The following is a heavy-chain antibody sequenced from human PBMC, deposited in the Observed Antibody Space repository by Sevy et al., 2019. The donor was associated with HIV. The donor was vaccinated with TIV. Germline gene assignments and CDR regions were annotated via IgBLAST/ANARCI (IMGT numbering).Heavy chain of an antibody. CDR1: GLSVTNNG. V-gene: IGHV3-30*18. Sequence: GGSLRLSCEVSGLSVTNNGMHWVRQAPGKGLEWVAVISYDGINKYYGDSVKGRFIISRDRSKNTLYLQMNILRIEDTAVYYCAKDFTGFYGMDVRGQGTTVTVSS. J-gene: IGHJ6*02. D-gene: IGHD3-9*01. CDR2: ISYDGINK. CDR3: AKDFTGFYGMDV.